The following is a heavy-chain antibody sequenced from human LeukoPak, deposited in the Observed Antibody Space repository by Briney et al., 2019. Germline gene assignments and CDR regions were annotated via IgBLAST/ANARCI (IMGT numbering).Heavy chain of an antibody. CDR2: IYTSGST. CDR1: GGSISSYY. CDR3: ARDLDPALDM. J-gene: IGHJ3*02. V-gene: IGHV4-4*07. Sequence: SETLSLTCSVSGGSISSYYWSWIRQPAGKGREWIGRIYTSGSTNYNPSLKSRVTMSVDTSKNQFSLQLSSVTAADTAVYSCARDLDPALDMWGQGTMVTVS.